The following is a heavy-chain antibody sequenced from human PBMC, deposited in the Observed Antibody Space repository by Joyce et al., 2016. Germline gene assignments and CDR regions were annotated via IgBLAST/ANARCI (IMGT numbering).Heavy chain of an antibody. V-gene: IGHV3-21*02. Sequence: EVQLVESGGGLVEPGGSLRISCAASGFTFRTSGMSWFRQAPGKGLEWVPAISGDSTYIFYADSVKGRFTVSRDNAKNSLYLQMNTLRAEDTAVFFCARGGLVYDYSMDVWGQGTTDTVSS. J-gene: IGHJ6*02. D-gene: IGHD2-8*02. CDR3: ARGGLVYDYSMDV. CDR1: GFTFRTSG. CDR2: ISGDSTYI.